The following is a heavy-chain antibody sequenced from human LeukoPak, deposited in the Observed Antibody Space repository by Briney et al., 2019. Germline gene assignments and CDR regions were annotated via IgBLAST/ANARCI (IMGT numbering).Heavy chain of an antibody. D-gene: IGHD3-10*01. CDR1: GGTFSSYA. CDR2: IIPIFGTA. J-gene: IGHJ4*02. V-gene: IGHV1-69*06. Sequence: SVKVSCKASGGTFSSYAISWVRQAPGQGLEWMGGIIPIFGTANYAQKFQGRVTITADTSTSTAYMELRSLRSDDTAVYYCAMSSVTMVRPYDYWGQGTLVTVSS. CDR3: AMSSVTMVRPYDY.